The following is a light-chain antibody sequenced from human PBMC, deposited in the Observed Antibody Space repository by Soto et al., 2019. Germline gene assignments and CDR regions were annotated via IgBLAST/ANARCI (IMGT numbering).Light chain of an antibody. V-gene: IGKV1-12*01. CDR3: QQASSFPLT. Sequence: IQMTQSPSSVSASVGDRVTITCRASQPISSWLAWYQQKPGQPPNLLIYYAATLRSGVPSRFSGSESGTHFTLTITNLQREDFATYYCQQASSFPLTFGGGTKVEV. CDR1: QPISSW. J-gene: IGKJ4*01. CDR2: YAA.